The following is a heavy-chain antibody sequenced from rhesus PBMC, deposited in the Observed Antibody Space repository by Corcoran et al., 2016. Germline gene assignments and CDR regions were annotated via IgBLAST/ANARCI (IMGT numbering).Heavy chain of an antibody. J-gene: IGHJ4*01. CDR1: GFTFSSYD. CDR2: ISYTGKTI. D-gene: IGHD1-1*01. CDR3: TSGWGGTREIDY. Sequence: EVQLVESGGGLVQPGGSLRLSCAASGFTFSSYDMSWVRQAPGKGLEWVSYISYTGKTIYYADTVKGRFTISGDNAQNSLSLQMGSLRAEDTAVYYGTSGWGGTREIDYWGQGVLDTVSS. V-gene: IGHV3-136*01.